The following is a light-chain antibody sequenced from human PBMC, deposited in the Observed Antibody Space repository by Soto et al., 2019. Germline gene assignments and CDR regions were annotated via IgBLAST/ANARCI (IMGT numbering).Light chain of an antibody. V-gene: IGKV3-20*01. J-gene: IGKJ2*01. CDR1: QSVSNNY. CDR2: GSS. Sequence: EVVLTQSPGTLSLSPGERATLSCRASQSVSNNYFAWYQQRAGQAPRLLIFGSSDRATGIPDRFSGSGSGTDFTLTISRLEPEDFAVYYWQQYGSSPPYTFGQGTKLEIK. CDR3: QQYGSSPPYT.